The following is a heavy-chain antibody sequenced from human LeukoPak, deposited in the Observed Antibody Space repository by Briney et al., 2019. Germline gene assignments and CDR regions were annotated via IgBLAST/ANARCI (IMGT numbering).Heavy chain of an antibody. Sequence: PSETLSRTCAVYGGSFSGYYWSWIRQPPGKGLEWIGEINHSGSTNYNPSLKSRVTISVDTSKNQFSLKLSSVTAADTAVYYCARVQYYDFWSGYSALYYYGMDVWGQGTTVTVSS. CDR3: ARVQYYDFWSGYSALYYYGMDV. J-gene: IGHJ6*02. V-gene: IGHV4-34*01. CDR2: INHSGST. CDR1: GGSFSGYY. D-gene: IGHD3-3*01.